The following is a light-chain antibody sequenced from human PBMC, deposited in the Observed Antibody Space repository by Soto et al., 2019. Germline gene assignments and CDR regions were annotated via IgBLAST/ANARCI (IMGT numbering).Light chain of an antibody. J-gene: IGKJ4*01. CDR2: AVS. V-gene: IGKV1-12*01. Sequence: DIQMTQSPSSVSASVGDRVTITCRASQGINNWLAWYQQKPGKAPELLIYAVSYLQSGVPSRFRGSGSGTDFTLIISSLQPEDFATYFCKQSSAFPLTFGGGTKVEIK. CDR3: KQSSAFPLT. CDR1: QGINNW.